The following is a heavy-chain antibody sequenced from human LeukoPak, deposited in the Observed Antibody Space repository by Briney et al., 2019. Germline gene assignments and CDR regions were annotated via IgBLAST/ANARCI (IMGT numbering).Heavy chain of an antibody. CDR2: IIPIFGTA. V-gene: IGHV1-69*13. J-gene: IGHJ3*02. CDR3: ARDKQQPIDAFDI. Sequence: AASVTVSCKASGGTFSSYATSWVRQAPGQGLEWMGGIIPIFGTANYAQKFQGRVTITADESTSTAYMELSSLRSEDTAVYYCARDKQQPIDAFDIWGQGTMVTVSS. D-gene: IGHD6-13*01. CDR1: GGTFSSYA.